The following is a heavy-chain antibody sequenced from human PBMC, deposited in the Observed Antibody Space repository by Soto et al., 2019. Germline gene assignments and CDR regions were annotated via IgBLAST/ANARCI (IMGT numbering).Heavy chain of an antibody. CDR3: ARDASGSPDY. Sequence: PGGSLRLSCAASGFIFGNYAMAWVRQAPGEGLQWVSSIGSNKYYADSVKGRFTIYRDNSKNTLYLQMNSLRAEDTAVYYCARDASGSPDYWGQGTLVTVSS. V-gene: IGHV3-33*08. CDR1: GFIFGNYA. CDR2: IGSNK. D-gene: IGHD1-26*01. J-gene: IGHJ4*02.